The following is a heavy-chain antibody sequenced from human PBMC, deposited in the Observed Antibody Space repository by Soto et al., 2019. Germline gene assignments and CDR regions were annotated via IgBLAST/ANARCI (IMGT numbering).Heavy chain of an antibody. V-gene: IGHV3-30*03. CDR2: ISYDGSNK. Sequence: QVQLVESGGGVVQPGRSLRLSCAASGFTFSSYGMHWVRQAPGKGLEWVAVISYDGSNKYYADSVKGRFTISRDNSKNTLYLQMNSLRAEDTAVYYCDVYGDYYYYGMDVW. CDR1: GFTFSSYG. CDR3: DVYGDYYYYGMDV. J-gene: IGHJ6*01. D-gene: IGHD4-17*01.